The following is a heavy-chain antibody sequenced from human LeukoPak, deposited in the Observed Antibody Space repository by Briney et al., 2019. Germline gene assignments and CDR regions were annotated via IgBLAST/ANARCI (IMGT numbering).Heavy chain of an antibody. V-gene: IGHV3-7*01. J-gene: IGHJ5*02. CDR2: IKQDGSEK. CDR1: GFTFSSYW. D-gene: IGHD3-3*01. Sequence: PGGSLKLSCAVSGFTFSSYWMSWVRQAPGKGLEWVAIIKQDGSEKYYVDSVKGRFTISRDNAKNSLYLQMNSLRAEDTAVYYCARDRSGDDDFWSGYSTNYFDPWGQGTLVTVSS. CDR3: ARDRSGDDDFWSGYSTNYFDP.